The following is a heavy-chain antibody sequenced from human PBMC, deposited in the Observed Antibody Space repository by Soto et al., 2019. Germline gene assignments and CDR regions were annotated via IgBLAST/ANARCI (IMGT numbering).Heavy chain of an antibody. CDR2: INWNGVST. J-gene: IGHJ6*02. Sequence: EVQLVESGGGVVRPGGSLRLSCAASGFTFDDYGMSWVRQAPGKGLEWVSGINWNGVSTHYADSVKGRFTISRDNAKKSLYLQMNSLRAEDTGLYYCAREGFEESYAVVWGQGTTVTVSS. CDR3: AREGFEESYAVV. D-gene: IGHD3-10*01. V-gene: IGHV3-20*04. CDR1: GFTFDDYG.